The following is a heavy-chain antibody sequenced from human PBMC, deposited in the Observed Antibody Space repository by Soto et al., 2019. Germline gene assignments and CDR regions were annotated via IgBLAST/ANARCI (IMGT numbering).Heavy chain of an antibody. Sequence: GGSVRLSGAESGFTFSSDGMHRVSLAPGKGLEWVAVIWYDGSNKYYADSVKGRFTISRDNSKNTLYLQMNSLRAEDTAVYYCARSPSSGYYFDYWGQGTLVTVSS. CDR3: ARSPSSGYYFDY. D-gene: IGHD3-22*01. CDR1: GFTFSSDG. CDR2: IWYDGSNK. J-gene: IGHJ4*02. V-gene: IGHV3-33*01.